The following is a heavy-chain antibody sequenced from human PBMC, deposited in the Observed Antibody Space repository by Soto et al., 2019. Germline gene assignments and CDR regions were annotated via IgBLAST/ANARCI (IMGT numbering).Heavy chain of an antibody. Sequence: PSETLSLTCAVYGGSFSGYYWSWIRQPPGKGLEWIGEINHSGSTNYNPSLKSRVTISVDTSKNQFSLKLSSVTAADTAVYYCARDSGNRRDGYHYLFDYWGQGTLVTVSS. CDR1: GGSFSGYY. V-gene: IGHV4-34*01. D-gene: IGHD5-12*01. CDR2: INHSGST. J-gene: IGHJ4*02. CDR3: ARDSGNRRDGYHYLFDY.